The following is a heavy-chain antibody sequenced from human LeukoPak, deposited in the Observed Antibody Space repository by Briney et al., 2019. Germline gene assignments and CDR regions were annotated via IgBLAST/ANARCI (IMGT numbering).Heavy chain of an antibody. D-gene: IGHD3-22*01. Sequence: GGSLRLSCAASGFTLSSYAMSWVRQAPGKGLEWVSAISGSGGSTYYADSVKGRFTISRDNSKNTLYLQMNSLRAEDTAVYYCAKSNRVVVITTPDYWGQGTLVTVSS. CDR1: GFTLSSYA. V-gene: IGHV3-23*01. J-gene: IGHJ4*02. CDR3: AKSNRVVVITTPDY. CDR2: ISGSGGST.